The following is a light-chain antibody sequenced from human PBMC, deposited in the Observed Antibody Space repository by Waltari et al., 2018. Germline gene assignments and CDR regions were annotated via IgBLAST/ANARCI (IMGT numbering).Light chain of an antibody. CDR2: DVS. CDR3: CSYAYTYWV. Sequence: QSALTQPRSVSGSPGQSVTISCTGTSSDVGCYNYVSWYQQHPGKAPKLVIYDVSKRPSGVPDRFSGSKSGNTASLTISGLQAEDEADYYCCSYAYTYWVFGGGTKLTVL. J-gene: IGLJ3*02. V-gene: IGLV2-11*01. CDR1: SSDVGCYNY.